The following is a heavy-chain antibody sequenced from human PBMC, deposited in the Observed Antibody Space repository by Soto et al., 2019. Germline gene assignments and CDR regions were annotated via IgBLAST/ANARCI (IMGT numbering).Heavy chain of an antibody. Sequence: PGGSLRLSCAASGFTVSSNYMSWVRQAPGKGLEWVSVIYSGGSTYYADSVKGRFTISRDNSKNTLYLQMNSLRAEDTAVYYCARDKGYSSRTFAAFDIWGQGTMVTVSS. V-gene: IGHV3-66*01. CDR3: ARDKGYSSRTFAAFDI. CDR2: IYSGGST. D-gene: IGHD6-13*01. CDR1: GFTVSSNY. J-gene: IGHJ3*02.